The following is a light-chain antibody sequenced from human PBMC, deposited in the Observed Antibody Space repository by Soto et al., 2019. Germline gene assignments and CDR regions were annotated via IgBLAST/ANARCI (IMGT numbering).Light chain of an antibody. Sequence: DIQMTQSPSSLSASVGDRVTITCQASQNINNYLNWYQQKPGRAPKLLIYDASNLEAGVPSRFSGSGSGTEFTLTISSLQPDDFATYYCQQYNSYWTFGQGTKVDI. J-gene: IGKJ1*01. V-gene: IGKV1-33*01. CDR2: DAS. CDR3: QQYNSYWT. CDR1: QNINNY.